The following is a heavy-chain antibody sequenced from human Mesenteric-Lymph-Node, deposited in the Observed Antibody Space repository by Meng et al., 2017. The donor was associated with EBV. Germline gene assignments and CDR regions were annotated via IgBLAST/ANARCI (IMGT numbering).Heavy chain of an antibody. V-gene: IGHV4-30-2*01. CDR1: GGSISSGGYS. Sequence: LQAQEVGSGLVMTSQPMSLTCAVSGGSISSGGYSWSWIRQPPGKGLEWIGYIYHSGSTYYNPSLKSRVTISVDRSKNQFSLKLSSVTAADTAVYYCARVAGSNYGSGSYYFDYWGQGTLVTVSS. CDR3: ARVAGSNYGSGSYYFDY. D-gene: IGHD3-10*01. CDR2: IYHSGST. J-gene: IGHJ4*02.